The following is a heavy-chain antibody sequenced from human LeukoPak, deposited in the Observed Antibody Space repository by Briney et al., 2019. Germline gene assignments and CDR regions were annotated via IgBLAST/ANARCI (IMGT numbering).Heavy chain of an antibody. Sequence: SVKVSCKASGGTFSSYAISWVRQAPGQGLEWMGRITPIFGTANYAQKFQGRVTITTDESTSTAYMELSSLRSEDTAVYYCARCAHYYDSSGDIKYYFDYWGQGTLVTVSS. CDR1: GGTFSSYA. J-gene: IGHJ4*02. CDR3: ARCAHYYDSSGDIKYYFDY. D-gene: IGHD3-22*01. CDR2: ITPIFGTA. V-gene: IGHV1-69*05.